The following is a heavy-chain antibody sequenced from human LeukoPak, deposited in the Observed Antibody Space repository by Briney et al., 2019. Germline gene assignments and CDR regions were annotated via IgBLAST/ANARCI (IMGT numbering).Heavy chain of an antibody. D-gene: IGHD2-2*01. CDR3: ARSLGYCGSTSCRHFDY. Sequence: GESLKISCKGSGYSFTTNWIAWVRQMPGKGLEWMGIIYPGDADTRYSPSFQGQVTISADKSISTAYLQWSSLKASDTAVYYCARSLGYCGSTSCRHFDYWGQGTLVTVSS. J-gene: IGHJ4*02. CDR2: IYPGDADT. CDR1: GYSFTTNW. V-gene: IGHV5-51*01.